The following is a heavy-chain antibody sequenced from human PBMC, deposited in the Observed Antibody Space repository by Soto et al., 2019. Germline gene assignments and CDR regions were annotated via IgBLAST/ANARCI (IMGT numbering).Heavy chain of an antibody. J-gene: IGHJ4*02. CDR2: IYWDDDK. CDR1: GFSLSTSGVG. Sequence: SGPTLVNPTQTLTLTCTFSGFSLSTSGVGVGWIRQPPGKALEWLALIYWDDDKRYSPSLKSRLTITMDTSKNQVVLTITNMDPVDTATYYCVRRYSGSYPTAFAYWGQGTLVTVSS. V-gene: IGHV2-5*02. CDR3: VRRYSGSYPTAFAY. D-gene: IGHD1-26*01.